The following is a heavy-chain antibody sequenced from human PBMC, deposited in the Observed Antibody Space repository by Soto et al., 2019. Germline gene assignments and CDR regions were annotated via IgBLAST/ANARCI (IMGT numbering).Heavy chain of an antibody. Sequence: EVQLLESGGGLVQPGGSLRLSCAASGFTFSSYAMSWVRQAPGKGLEWVSGISGSGGSTYYADSVKGRFTISRDNSKKTLYLQMNSLIAEDTAVYYCAKSMTTVTTGNYFDYWGQGTLVTVSS. CDR1: GFTFSSYA. V-gene: IGHV3-23*01. J-gene: IGHJ4*02. D-gene: IGHD4-17*01. CDR2: ISGSGGST. CDR3: AKSMTTVTTGNYFDY.